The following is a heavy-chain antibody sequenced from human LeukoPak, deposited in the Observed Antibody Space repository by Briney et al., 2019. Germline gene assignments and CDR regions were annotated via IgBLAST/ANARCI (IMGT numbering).Heavy chain of an antibody. V-gene: IGHV3-23*01. CDR1: GFTFNVYA. Sequence: GGSLRLSCAASGFTFNVYAMNWVRQAPGKGLEWVSTITSSGADTFYAASVKGRFTVSRDNSKNTVFLQMSRLRVEDTAVYYCANQDILSGWGLWGQGTLVTVSS. J-gene: IGHJ1*01. CDR2: ITSSGADT. CDR3: ANQDILSGWGL. D-gene: IGHD3-9*01.